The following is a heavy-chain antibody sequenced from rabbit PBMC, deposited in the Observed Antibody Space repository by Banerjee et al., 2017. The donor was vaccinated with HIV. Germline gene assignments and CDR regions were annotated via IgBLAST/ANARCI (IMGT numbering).Heavy chain of an antibody. Sequence: EESGGGLVQPEGSLTLTCKASGLDFSSGYWICWVRQAPGKGLEWIACIGFGSSGRTVYASWAKGRFTISKTSSTTVTLQMTSLTAADTATYFCARETYDDYGNYDLWGPGTLVTVS. CDR2: IGFGSSGRT. CDR1: GLDFSSGYW. CDR3: ARETYDDYGNYDL. V-gene: IGHV1S45*01. J-gene: IGHJ4*01. D-gene: IGHD2-1*01.